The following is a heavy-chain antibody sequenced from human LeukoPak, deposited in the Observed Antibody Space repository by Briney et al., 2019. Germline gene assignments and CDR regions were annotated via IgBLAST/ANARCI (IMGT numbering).Heavy chain of an antibody. CDR3: ARDGTAAAGTGGYYYYGMDV. CDR2: IYYSGST. CDR1: GGSISSYY. V-gene: IGHV4-59*01. D-gene: IGHD6-13*01. J-gene: IGHJ6*02. Sequence: SETLSLTCTVSGGSISSYYWSWIRQPPGEGLEWIGYIYYSGSTNYNPSLKSRVTISVDTSKNQFSLKLSSVTAADTAVYYCARDGTAAAGTGGYYYYGMDVWGQGTTVTVSS.